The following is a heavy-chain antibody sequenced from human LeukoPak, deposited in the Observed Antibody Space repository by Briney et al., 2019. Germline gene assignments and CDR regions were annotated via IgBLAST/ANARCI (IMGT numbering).Heavy chain of an antibody. V-gene: IGHV3-21*01. CDR2: ISTSSSYI. Sequence: PGRSLRLSCAASRFTFSNYAMNWVRQAPGKGLEWVSSISTSSSYIYYAESVKGRFIISRDNTKNSLFLQMNSLRVDDTAVYYCARVRGAMFRSGWSDYWGQGTLVTVSS. CDR1: RFTFSNYA. J-gene: IGHJ4*02. D-gene: IGHD6-13*01. CDR3: ARVRGAMFRSGWSDY.